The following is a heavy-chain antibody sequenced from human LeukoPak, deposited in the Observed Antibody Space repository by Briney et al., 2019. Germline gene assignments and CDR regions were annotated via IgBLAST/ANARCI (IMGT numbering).Heavy chain of an antibody. Sequence: GGSLRLSCAASGFTFSDTWMHWVRQAPGKGLEWVSYISSSGSTIYYADSVKGRFTISRDNAKNSLYLQMNSLRAEDTAVYYCARGHYDILTGPFDYWGQGTLVTVSS. J-gene: IGHJ4*02. CDR3: ARGHYDILTGPFDY. V-gene: IGHV3-11*04. D-gene: IGHD3-9*01. CDR2: ISSSGSTI. CDR1: GFTFSDTW.